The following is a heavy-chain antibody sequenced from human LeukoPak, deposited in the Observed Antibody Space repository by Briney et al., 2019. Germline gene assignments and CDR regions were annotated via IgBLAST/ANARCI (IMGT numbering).Heavy chain of an antibody. D-gene: IGHD3-10*01. CDR2: INPKSGGT. J-gene: IGHJ3*02. Sequence: PGGSLRLSCAASGFTFSNYAMHWVRQAPGQGLEWMGWINPKSGGTNYAQKFQGRVTMTRDTSISTAYMDMSSLRSDDTAVYYCARNLWFGESSDAFDMWGQGTMVTVSS. CDR3: ARNLWFGESSDAFDM. V-gene: IGHV1-2*02. CDR1: GFTFSNYA.